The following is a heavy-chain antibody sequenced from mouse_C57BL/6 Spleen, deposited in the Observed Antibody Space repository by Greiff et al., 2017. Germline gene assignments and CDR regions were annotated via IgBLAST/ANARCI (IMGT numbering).Heavy chain of an antibody. Sequence: EVHLVESGGGLVQPGESLKLSCESNEYEFPSHDMSWVRKTPEKRLELVAAITSDGGSTYYPETMERRFIISRDNTKKTLYLQMSSLRSEDTALYYCIYYDYDGIAYWGQGTLVTVSA. CDR2: ITSDGGST. J-gene: IGHJ3*01. CDR3: IYYDYDGIAY. V-gene: IGHV5-2*01. CDR1: EYEFPSHD. D-gene: IGHD2-4*01.